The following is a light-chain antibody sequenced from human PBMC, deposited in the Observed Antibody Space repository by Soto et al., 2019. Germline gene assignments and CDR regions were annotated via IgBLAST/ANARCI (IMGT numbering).Light chain of an antibody. CDR2: KAS. Sequence: DIQMTQSPSTLSASVGDRVTITCRASQSVTSWLAWYQQKPGKDAKLLIYKASNLESGLPSRFTGSGSGTEFTLTISSLESDDFATYYRQQYSSSPITFGQGTQLEIK. V-gene: IGKV1-5*03. J-gene: IGKJ5*01. CDR1: QSVTSW. CDR3: QQYSSSPIT.